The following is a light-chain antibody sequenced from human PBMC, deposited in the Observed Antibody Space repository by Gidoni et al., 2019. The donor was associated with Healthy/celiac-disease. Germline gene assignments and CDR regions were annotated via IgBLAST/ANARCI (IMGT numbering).Light chain of an antibody. CDR3: QQYYSTPPV. CDR2: WAS. Sequence: EIVMTQSLDSLALSLGERATINCKSSQRVLYSSNNKNYLAWYQQKPGQPPKLLIYWASTRESGVPDRFSGSGSGTDFTLTISSLQAEDVADYNCQQYYSTPPVFGQGTRLEIK. CDR1: QRVLYSSNNKNY. V-gene: IGKV4-1*01. J-gene: IGKJ5*01.